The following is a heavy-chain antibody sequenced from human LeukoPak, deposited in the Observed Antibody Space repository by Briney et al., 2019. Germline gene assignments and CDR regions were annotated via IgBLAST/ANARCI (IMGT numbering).Heavy chain of an antibody. CDR2: IKQDGSEK. CDR3: ARDRRFGELGVYYFDY. Sequence: PGGSLRLSCAASGFTFSSYWMSWVRQAPGKGLEWVANIKQDGSEKYYVDSVKGRFTISRDNAKNPLYLQMNSLRAEDTAVYYCARDRRFGELGVYYFDYWGQGTLVTVSS. CDR1: GFTFSSYW. V-gene: IGHV3-7*05. D-gene: IGHD3-10*01. J-gene: IGHJ4*02.